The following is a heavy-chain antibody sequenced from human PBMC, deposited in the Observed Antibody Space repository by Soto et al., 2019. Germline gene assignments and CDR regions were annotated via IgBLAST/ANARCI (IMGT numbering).Heavy chain of an antibody. V-gene: IGHV4-59*08. CDR2: IYYSGST. Sequence: SETLSLTCTVSGGSISSYYWSWIRQPPGKGLEWIGYIYYSGSTNYNPSLMSRVTISIDTSKNQFSLKVRSVTAADTAVYYCAGYNRSGRYSLDYWGQGTLVNVSS. J-gene: IGHJ4*02. CDR1: GGSISSYY. CDR3: AGYNRSGRYSLDY. D-gene: IGHD3-10*01.